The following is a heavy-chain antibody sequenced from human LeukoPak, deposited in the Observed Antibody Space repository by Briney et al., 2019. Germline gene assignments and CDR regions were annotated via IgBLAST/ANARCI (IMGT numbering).Heavy chain of an antibody. J-gene: IGHJ4*02. Sequence: GGSLRLSCAASGLTFSTAWMAWVRQAPGKGLEWVSYISSSGSTTHYADSVMGRFTISRDNAKNSLYLQMNSLRAEDTAVYYCARGRYSRHFDYWGQGTLVTVSS. CDR1: GLTFSTAW. CDR3: ARGRYSRHFDY. V-gene: IGHV3-48*04. D-gene: IGHD6-13*01. CDR2: ISSSGSTT.